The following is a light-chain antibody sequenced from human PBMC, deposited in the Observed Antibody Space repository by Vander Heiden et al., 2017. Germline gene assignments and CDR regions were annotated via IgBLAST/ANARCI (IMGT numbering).Light chain of an antibody. CDR1: QSVNNNY. Sequence: EILLTQSPRTLSLSPGESATLSCRASQSVNNNYLAWYQQKPGQAPRVLIYAASSRATGIPVRFSGSGSGTDFTLTISRLEPEDFAVYSCQQYGSSPFTFGQGTKLEIK. CDR2: AAS. V-gene: IGKV3-20*01. J-gene: IGKJ2*01. CDR3: QQYGSSPFT.